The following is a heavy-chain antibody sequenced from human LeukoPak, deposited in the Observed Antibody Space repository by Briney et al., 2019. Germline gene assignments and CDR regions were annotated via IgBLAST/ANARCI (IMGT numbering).Heavy chain of an antibody. CDR3: ARLIGGVAYFDL. CDR1: GGSISTYY. J-gene: IGHJ2*01. V-gene: IGHV4-59*08. CDR2: IHYSGST. Sequence: SETLSLTCTVSGGSISTYYWSWIRQPPGKGLEWIGYIHYSGSTNYNPSLKSRVAISLDTSKNQFSPKLGFVTAADTAVYYCARLIGGVAYFDLWGRGTLVTVSS.